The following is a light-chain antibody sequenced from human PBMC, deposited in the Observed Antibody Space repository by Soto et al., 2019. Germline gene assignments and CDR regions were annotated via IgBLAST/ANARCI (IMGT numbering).Light chain of an antibody. V-gene: IGKV1-9*01. J-gene: IGKJ4*01. CDR3: QQLNTYPVT. Sequence: IQLTQSPSSLSASVGDSVTITCRASQGVSRYLSWYQQKPGRAPILLISAASPLQSGVPARFSGSGSGTDFTLSITSLQPEDFATYYCQQLNTYPVTFGGGTKVEIK. CDR1: QGVSRY. CDR2: AAS.